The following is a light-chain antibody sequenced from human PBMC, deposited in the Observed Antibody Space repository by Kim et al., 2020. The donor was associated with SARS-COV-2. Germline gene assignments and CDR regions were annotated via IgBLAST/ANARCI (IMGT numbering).Light chain of an antibody. Sequence: VSPGERATLSCRASQSVSSNLAWYQQKPGQAPRLLSYGASTRATGIPARFSGSASGTEFNLTISNLQSEDFAVYYCQQYNNWPPYTFGQGTKLEI. J-gene: IGKJ2*01. V-gene: IGKV3-15*01. CDR2: GAS. CDR1: QSVSSN. CDR3: QQYNNWPPYT.